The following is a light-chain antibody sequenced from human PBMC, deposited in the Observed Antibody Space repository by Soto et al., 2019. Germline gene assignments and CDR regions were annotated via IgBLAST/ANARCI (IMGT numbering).Light chain of an antibody. CDR3: QQSYIVPYT. Sequence: DIQMTQSPSSLSASVGDRVTISCRSSENIRNYLIWYRQKPGKAPELLMYVGSTLESGVRSRFSGSGLGTDFTLTIKSLQPEDFGVYYCQQSYIVPYTFGRGTSLDI. J-gene: IGKJ2*01. CDR1: ENIRNY. CDR2: VGS. V-gene: IGKV1-39*01.